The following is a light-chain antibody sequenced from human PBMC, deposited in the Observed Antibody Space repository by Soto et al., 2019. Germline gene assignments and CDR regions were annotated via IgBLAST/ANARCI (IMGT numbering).Light chain of an antibody. CDR3: SSYTRIVALYWV. CDR2: EVN. V-gene: IGLV2-14*01. Sequence: QSVLTQPASVSGSPGQSITISCTGTGRDVGGYNFVSWYQQHPGKAPKLIIYEVNTRPSGVSNRFSGSKSANTASLTISGLQAEDGADYYCSSYTRIVALYWVFGGGTKVTVL. J-gene: IGLJ3*02. CDR1: GRDVGGYNF.